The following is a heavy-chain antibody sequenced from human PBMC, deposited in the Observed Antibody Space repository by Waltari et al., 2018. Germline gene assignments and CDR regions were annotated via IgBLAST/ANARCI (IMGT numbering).Heavy chain of an antibody. D-gene: IGHD6-6*01. V-gene: IGHV4-34*01. CDR1: GGSFSGYY. CDR2: ISHSGST. J-gene: IGHJ6*03. Sequence: QVQLQQWGAGLLKPSETLSLTCAAYGGSFSGYYWRWIRQPPWKGLEWVEEISHSGSTNYNPSLKSRVTISVDTSKNQFSRKMSSVTAADTAVYYCATGSMAALRHYYYYMDVWGKGTTVTISS. CDR3: ATGSMAALRHYYYYMDV.